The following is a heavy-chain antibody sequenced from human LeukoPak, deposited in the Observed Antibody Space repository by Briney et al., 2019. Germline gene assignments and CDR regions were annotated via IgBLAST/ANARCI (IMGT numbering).Heavy chain of an antibody. CDR3: ARWTTVTDYYFEY. CDR2: INWNGAST. CDR1: GFTFDDYG. V-gene: IGHV3-20*04. Sequence: GGSLRLSCAAPGFTFDDYGMSWVRQAPGKGLEWVSGINWNGASTGYADSVRGRFTISRDNAKKSLYLQMNSLTAEDTAFYYCARWTTVTDYYFEYWGQGTLVTVSS. J-gene: IGHJ4*02. D-gene: IGHD4-17*01.